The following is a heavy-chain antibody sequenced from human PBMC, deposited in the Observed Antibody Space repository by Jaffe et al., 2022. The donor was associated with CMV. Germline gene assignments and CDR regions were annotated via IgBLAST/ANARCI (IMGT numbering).Heavy chain of an antibody. CDR2: TYDTGST. V-gene: IGHV4-59*01. CDR3: ARAVPSTGTRWSITVWHIDY. J-gene: IGHJ4*02. CDR1: GGSINSYY. Sequence: QVQLQESGPRLVKPSETLSLTCIVSGGSINSYYWGWIRQSPGAGLEWIGYTYDTGSTNYNPFLKSRVTISVDMSKNQFSLKLTAVTAADTAVYYCARAVPSTGTRWSITVWHIDYWGQGTQVTVSS. D-gene: IGHD1-1*01.